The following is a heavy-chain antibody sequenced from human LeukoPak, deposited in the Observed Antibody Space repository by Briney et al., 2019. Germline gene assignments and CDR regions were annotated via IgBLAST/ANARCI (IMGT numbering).Heavy chain of an antibody. D-gene: IGHD2-21*02. J-gene: IGHJ2*01. CDR3: VTDRARLFWYFDR. Sequence: GGSVKVSCKVSGSTLSDLSIHWVRQAPGKGLEYVGGSDPEDGETFHAQNFQGRVTMTEDASIDTAYMELSRQRSEDTAVYYCVTDRARLFWYFDRWGRGTLVTVSS. CDR2: SDPEDGET. V-gene: IGHV1-24*01. CDR1: GSTLSDLS.